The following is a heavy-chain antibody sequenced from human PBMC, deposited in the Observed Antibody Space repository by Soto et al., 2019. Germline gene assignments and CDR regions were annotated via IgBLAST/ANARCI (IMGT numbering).Heavy chain of an antibody. J-gene: IGHJ4*02. CDR3: ARVGWVGYSSSWYPFDY. V-gene: IGHV3-48*01. CDR2: ISSSSSTI. Sequence: GGSLRLSCAASGFTFSSYSMNWVRQAPGKGLEWVSYISSSSSTIYYADSVKGRFTISRDNAKNSLYLQMNSLRAEDTAVYYCARVGWVGYSSSWYPFDYWGQGTLVTVPQ. CDR1: GFTFSSYS. D-gene: IGHD6-13*01.